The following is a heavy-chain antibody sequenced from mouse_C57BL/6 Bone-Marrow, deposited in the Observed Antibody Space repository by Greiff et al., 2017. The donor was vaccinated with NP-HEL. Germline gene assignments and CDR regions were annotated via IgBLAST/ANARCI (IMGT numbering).Heavy chain of an antibody. V-gene: IGHV1-19*01. CDR1: GYTFTDYY. Sequence: VQLQQSGPVLVKPGASVKMSCKASGYTFTDYYMNWVKQSHGKSLEWIGVINPYNGGTSYNQKFKGKATLTVDKSSSTAYMELNSLTSEDSAVYYCARWAFTTVVAYYAMDYWGQGTSVTVSS. CDR2: INPYNGGT. J-gene: IGHJ4*01. D-gene: IGHD1-1*01. CDR3: ARWAFTTVVAYYAMDY.